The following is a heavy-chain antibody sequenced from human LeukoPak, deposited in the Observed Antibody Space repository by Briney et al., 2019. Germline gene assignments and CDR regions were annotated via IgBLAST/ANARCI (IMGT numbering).Heavy chain of an antibody. D-gene: IGHD3-22*01. CDR2: ITSSSSYI. Sequence: GGSLRLSCAASGFTFSSYSMNWVRQAPGKGLEWVSSITSSSSYIYYADSVKGRFTISRDNARNSLYLQMNSLRVEDTAVYYCARHVVAVGFDYWGQGTLVTVSS. J-gene: IGHJ4*02. CDR3: ARHVVAVGFDY. V-gene: IGHV3-21*01. CDR1: GFTFSSYS.